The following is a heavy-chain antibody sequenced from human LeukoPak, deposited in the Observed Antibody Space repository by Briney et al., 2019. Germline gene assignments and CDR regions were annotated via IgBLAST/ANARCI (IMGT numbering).Heavy chain of an antibody. J-gene: IGHJ4*02. CDR3: ARVATSYYYDSSGYYPYYFDY. CDR2: IYTSGST. D-gene: IGHD3-22*01. V-gene: IGHV4-4*07. CDR1: GGSISSYY. Sequence: PSETLSLTCTVSGGSISSYYWSWIRQPAGKGLEWIGRIYTSGSTNYNPSLKSRVTMSVDTSKNQFSLKLSSVTDADTAVYYCARVATSYYYDSSGYYPYYFDYWGQGTLVTVSS.